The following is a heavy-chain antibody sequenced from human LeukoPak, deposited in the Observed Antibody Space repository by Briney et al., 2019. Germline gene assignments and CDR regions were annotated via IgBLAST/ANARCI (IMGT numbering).Heavy chain of an antibody. CDR2: IKQDGSEK. J-gene: IGHJ6*03. CDR3: ARGQLGPSYYYYMDV. V-gene: IGHV3-7*01. D-gene: IGHD6-13*01. Sequence: GGSLRPSCAASGFTFSSYWMSWVRQAPGKGLEWVANIKQDGSEKYYVDSVKGRFTISRDNAKNSLYLQMNSLRAEDTAVYYCARGQLGPSYYYYMDVWGKGTTVTVSS. CDR1: GFTFSSYW.